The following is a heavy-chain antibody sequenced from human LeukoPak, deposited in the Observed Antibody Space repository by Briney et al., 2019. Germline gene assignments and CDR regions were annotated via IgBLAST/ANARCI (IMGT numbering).Heavy chain of an antibody. V-gene: IGHV4-34*01. CDR1: GGSFSGYY. J-gene: IGHJ3*02. CDR2: INHSGST. Sequence: SETLSLTCAVYGGSFSGYYWSWIRQPPGKGLEWIGEINHSGSTNYNPSLKSRVTISVDTSKNQFSLKLSSVTAADTAVYYCAREGGDIVVVTAILDAFDIWGQGTMVTVSS. CDR3: AREGGDIVVVTAILDAFDI. D-gene: IGHD2-21*02.